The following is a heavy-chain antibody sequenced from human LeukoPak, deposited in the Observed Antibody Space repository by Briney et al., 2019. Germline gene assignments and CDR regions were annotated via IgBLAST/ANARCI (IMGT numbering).Heavy chain of an antibody. CDR3: ARGKKTTVTTFDY. CDR1: GYTFTGYY. D-gene: IGHD4-17*01. Sequence: ASVKVSCKASGYTFTGYYMHWVRQAPGQGLEWMGWINPNSGGTNYAQKFQGRVTMTRDTSISTAYMELSRLRSDDTAVYYCARGKKTTVTTFDYWGQGTLVTVSS. V-gene: IGHV1-2*02. CDR2: INPNSGGT. J-gene: IGHJ4*02.